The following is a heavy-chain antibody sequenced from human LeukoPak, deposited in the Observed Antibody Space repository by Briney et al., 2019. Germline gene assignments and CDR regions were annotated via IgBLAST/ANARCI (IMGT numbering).Heavy chain of an antibody. CDR3: ARDFGYNWKANWFDP. J-gene: IGHJ5*02. CDR2: INLSGGTT. CDR1: GYTFTSYY. D-gene: IGHD1-1*01. V-gene: IGHV1-46*01. Sequence: ASVKVSCKASGYTFTSYYMHWVRQAPGQGLEWMGIINLSGGTTYYAQKFQGRVTMTNDMSTSTVYLELSSLRSEDTAVYYCARDFGYNWKANWFDPWGQGTLVTVS.